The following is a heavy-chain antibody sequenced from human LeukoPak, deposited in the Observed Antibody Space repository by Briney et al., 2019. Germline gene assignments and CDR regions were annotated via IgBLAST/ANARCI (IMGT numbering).Heavy chain of an antibody. Sequence: GRSLRLSCAASGFTFSSYAMHWVRQPPGKGLEWVAVISYDGSNKYYADSVKGRFTISRDNSKNTLYLQMNSLRAEDTAVYYCARDREYYDFWSVYYLGKPWSDPWGQGPLVTVSS. CDR3: ARDREYYDFWSVYYLGKPWSDP. CDR1: GFTFSSYA. D-gene: IGHD3-3*01. CDR2: ISYDGSNK. J-gene: IGHJ5*02. V-gene: IGHV3-30-3*01.